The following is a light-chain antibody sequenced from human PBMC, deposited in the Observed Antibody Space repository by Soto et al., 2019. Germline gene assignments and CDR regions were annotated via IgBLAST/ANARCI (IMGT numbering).Light chain of an antibody. Sequence: EIVLTQSPGTLSLSPGERATLSCRASQSVYSSYLAWYQQRPGQAPRLLFYDASIRATGIPDRFSGSGSGTDFTLTISSLQPEDFAVYYCQQYGSSGTFGQGTKVDIK. J-gene: IGKJ1*01. CDR2: DAS. V-gene: IGKV3-20*01. CDR1: QSVYSSY. CDR3: QQYGSSGT.